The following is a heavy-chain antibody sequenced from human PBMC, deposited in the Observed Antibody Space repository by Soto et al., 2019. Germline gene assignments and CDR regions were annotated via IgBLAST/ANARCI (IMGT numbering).Heavy chain of an antibody. CDR1: GGTFSSYA. Sequence: QVQLVQSGAEVKKPGSSVKVSCKASGGTFSSYAISWVRQAPGQGLEWMGGIIPIFGTANYAQKFQGRVTITADESTSTAYMELSSLRSEDTAVYYCARGVSYYGAGSLGHCMDVWGQGTTVTVSS. D-gene: IGHD3-10*01. J-gene: IGHJ6*02. CDR2: IIPIFGTA. V-gene: IGHV1-69*01. CDR3: ARGVSYYGAGSLGHCMDV.